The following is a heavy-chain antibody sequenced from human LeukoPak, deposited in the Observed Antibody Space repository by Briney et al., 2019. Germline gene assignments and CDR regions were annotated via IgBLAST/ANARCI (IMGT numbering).Heavy chain of an antibody. CDR3: ARDDWIPGYCSSSTRCSDAFDI. CDR2: ISYSGST. V-gene: IGHV4-59*01. CDR1: GGSISSYY. Sequence: SETLSLTCTVSGGTVSGGSISSYYWSWIRQPPGKGLEWIGYISYSGSTNYNPSLKSRVIISVDTSKNQFSLNLNSVTAADTAVYYCARDDWIPGYCSSSTRCSDAFDIWGQGTMVTVSS. D-gene: IGHD2-2*03. J-gene: IGHJ3*02.